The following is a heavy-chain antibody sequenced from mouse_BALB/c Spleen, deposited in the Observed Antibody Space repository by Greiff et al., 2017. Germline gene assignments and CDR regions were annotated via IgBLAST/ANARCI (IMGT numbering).Heavy chain of an antibody. CDR2: ISSGSSTI. V-gene: IGHV5-17*02. CDR3: ARDRYDDWYFDV. J-gene: IGHJ1*01. CDR1: GFTFSSFG. D-gene: IGHD2-14*01. Sequence: EVQLVESGGGLVQPGGSRKLSCAASGFTFSSFGMHWVRQAPEKGLEWVAYISSGSSTIYYADTVKGRFTISRDNPKNTLFLQMTSLRSEDTAMYYCARDRYDDWYFDVWGAGTTVTVSS.